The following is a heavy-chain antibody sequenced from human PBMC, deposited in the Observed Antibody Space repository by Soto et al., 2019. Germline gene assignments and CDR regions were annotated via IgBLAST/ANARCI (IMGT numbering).Heavy chain of an antibody. Sequence: QLQLQESGPGLVKPSETLSLTCTVSGGSISSSSYYWGWLRQPPGKGLEWIGIVYYSGTTYYNPSLNSRVTISVDTSKNQFSLNLSSVAAPDTAVYFCARHTSYTSGWCDNWGRGTLVTVSS. D-gene: IGHD6-19*01. V-gene: IGHV4-39*01. J-gene: IGHJ4*02. CDR1: GGSISSSSYY. CDR2: VYYSGTT. CDR3: ARHTSYTSGWCDN.